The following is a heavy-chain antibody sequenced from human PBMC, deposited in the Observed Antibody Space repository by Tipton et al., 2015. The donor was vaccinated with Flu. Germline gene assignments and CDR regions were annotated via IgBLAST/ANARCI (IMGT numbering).Heavy chain of an antibody. CDR1: GYTFTGYY. CDR2: INPNSGGT. Sequence: QLVQSGAEVKKPGASVKVSCKASGYTFTGYYMHWVRQAPGQGLEWMGWINPNSGGTNYAQKFQGRVTMTRDTSISTAYMELSRLRSDDTAVYYCARFQYCSRTSWQGDAFDIWGQGTMVTVSS. CDR3: ARFQYCSRTSWQGDAFDI. V-gene: IGHV1-2*02. J-gene: IGHJ3*02. D-gene: IGHD2-2*01.